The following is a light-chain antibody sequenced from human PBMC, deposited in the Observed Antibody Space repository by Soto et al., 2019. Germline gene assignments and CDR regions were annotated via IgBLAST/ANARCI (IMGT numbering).Light chain of an antibody. CDR3: QQYNNWWR. J-gene: IGKJ1*01. CDR2: GAS. CDR1: QSVSSN. V-gene: IGKV3-15*01. Sequence: EIVMTQSPATLSVSPGERATLSCRASQSVSSNLAWYQQKPGQAPRLLIYGASTRATGIPARFSGSGSGTEFTLTISSLQSEDFAVYYCQQYNNWWRFGHGTKVDIK.